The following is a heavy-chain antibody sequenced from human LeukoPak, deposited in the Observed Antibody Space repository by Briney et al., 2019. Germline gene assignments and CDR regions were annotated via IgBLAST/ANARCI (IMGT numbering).Heavy chain of an antibody. V-gene: IGHV1-69*13. J-gene: IGHJ4*02. CDR3: ARESRYSSGWYG. CDR1: GGTFSSYA. Sequence: GASVTVSCKASGGTFSSYAISWVRQAPGQGLEWMGGIIPIFGTANYAQKFQGRVTITADESTSTAYMELSSLRSEDTAVYYCARESRYSSGWYGWGQGTLVTVSS. D-gene: IGHD6-19*01. CDR2: IIPIFGTA.